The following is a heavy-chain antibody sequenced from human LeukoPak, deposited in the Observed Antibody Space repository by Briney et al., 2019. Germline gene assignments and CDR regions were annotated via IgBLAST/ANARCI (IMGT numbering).Heavy chain of an antibody. CDR1: GYTFTGYY. V-gene: IGHV1-2*02. D-gene: IGHD3-3*01. Sequence: ASVKVSCKASGYTFTGYYMHWVRQAPGQGLEWMGWINPNSGGTNYAQKFQGRVTMTRDTSISTAYMELRSLRSDDTAVYYCARVLEWLSPFDYWGQGTLVTVSS. CDR2: INPNSGGT. J-gene: IGHJ4*02. CDR3: ARVLEWLSPFDY.